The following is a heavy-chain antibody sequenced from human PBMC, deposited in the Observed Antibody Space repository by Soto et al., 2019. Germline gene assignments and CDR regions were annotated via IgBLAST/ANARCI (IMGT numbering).Heavy chain of an antibody. V-gene: IGHV4-39*01. CDR3: ARHTWLIRGSSAHFEF. CDR2: IYYDGST. Sequence: QLQLQESGPGLVKPSETLSLTCNVSGGSITSSSHYWGWIRQPPGKGLEWIGSIYYDGSTYYNPSIESPVTISADTSKNPFSLKLSSVTAADTTVYYCARHTWLIRGSSAHFEFWGRGTLVTVSS. CDR1: GGSITSSSHY. D-gene: IGHD3-22*01. J-gene: IGHJ4*02.